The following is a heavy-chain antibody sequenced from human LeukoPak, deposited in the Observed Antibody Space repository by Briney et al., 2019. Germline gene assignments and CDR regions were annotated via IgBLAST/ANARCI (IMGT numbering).Heavy chain of an antibody. V-gene: IGHV7-4-1*02. CDR2: INTDTGNP. CDR1: GYTFTTYT. D-gene: IGHD4-17*01. J-gene: IGHJ4*02. CDR3: ARGKGHGDYYWAY. Sequence: ASVKVSCKASGYTFTTYTMNWVRQAPGQGLEWMGWINTDTGNPTYAQGFTGRFVFSLDTSVSTAYPQISSLKAEDTAVYYCARGKGHGDYYWAYWGQGTLVTVSS.